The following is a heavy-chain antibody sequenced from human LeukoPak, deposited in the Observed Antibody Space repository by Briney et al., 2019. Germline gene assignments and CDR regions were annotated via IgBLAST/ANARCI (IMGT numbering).Heavy chain of an antibody. CDR3: AKDRGYGGNDGLDY. Sequence: PGGSLRLSCAASGFTFSSYAMSWVRQAPGKGLEWVSAISGSGGSTHYADSVKGRFTISRDNSKNTLYLQMNSLRAEDTAGYYCAKDRGYGGNDGLDYWGQGTLVTVSS. CDR2: ISGSGGST. CDR1: GFTFSSYA. V-gene: IGHV3-23*01. D-gene: IGHD4-23*01. J-gene: IGHJ4*02.